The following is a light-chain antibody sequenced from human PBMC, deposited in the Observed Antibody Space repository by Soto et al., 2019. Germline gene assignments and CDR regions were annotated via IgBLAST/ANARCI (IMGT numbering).Light chain of an antibody. CDR1: NIGSTN. CDR2: RDS. J-gene: IGLJ2*01. V-gene: IGLV3-9*01. CDR3: QVWDSSTVV. Sequence: SYELTQPLSVSVALGQTARITCGGYNIGSTNVHWYQQKPGQAPVLVIYRDSNRPSGIPERFSGSNSGNTATLTISRAQAGDEADYYCQVWDSSTVVFGGGTKLTVL.